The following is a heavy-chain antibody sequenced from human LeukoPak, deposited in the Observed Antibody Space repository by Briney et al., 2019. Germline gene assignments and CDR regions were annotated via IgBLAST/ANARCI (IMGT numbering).Heavy chain of an antibody. CDR2: IHYSGST. J-gene: IGHJ6*03. V-gene: IGHV4-59*01. CDR1: GGSITNYY. Sequence: SETLSLTCTVSGGSITNYYWTWIRQPPGRGLEWIGYIHYSGSTNYNPSLKSRVTISVDTSKNQFSLKLSSVTAADTAVYYCARASVTYYYYYYMDVWGKGTTVTVSS. CDR3: ARASVTYYYYYYMDV. D-gene: IGHD4-11*01.